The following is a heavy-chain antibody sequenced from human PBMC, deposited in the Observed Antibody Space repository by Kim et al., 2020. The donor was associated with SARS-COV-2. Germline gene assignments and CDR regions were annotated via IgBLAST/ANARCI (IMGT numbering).Heavy chain of an antibody. CDR1: GGSISNGNW. CDR3: VRVDDY. CDR2: ISFSGGT. V-gene: IGHV4-4*02. Sequence: SETLSLTCAVSGGSISNGNWWSWVRQPPGKGLEWVAEISFSGGTRYNPSLQSRVTLLTDTSKNQFSLSLTSVTAADTAVYYCVRVDDYWGPGTLVPVS. J-gene: IGHJ4*02.